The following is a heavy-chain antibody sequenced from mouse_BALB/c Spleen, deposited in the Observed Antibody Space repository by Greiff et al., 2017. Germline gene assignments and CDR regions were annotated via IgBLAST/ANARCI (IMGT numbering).Heavy chain of an antibody. CDR1: GFTFSSFG. Sequence: EVQVVESGGGLVQPGGSRKLSCAASGFTFSSFGMHWVRQAPEKGLEWVAYISSGSSTIYYADTVKGRFTISRDNPKNTLFLQMTSLRSEDTAMYYCARDGYILFAYWGQGTLVTVSA. V-gene: IGHV5-17*02. D-gene: IGHD2-3*01. CDR2: ISSGSSTI. J-gene: IGHJ3*01. CDR3: ARDGYILFAY.